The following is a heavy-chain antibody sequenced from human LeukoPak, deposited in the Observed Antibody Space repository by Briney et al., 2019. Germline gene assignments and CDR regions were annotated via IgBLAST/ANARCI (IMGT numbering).Heavy chain of an antibody. J-gene: IGHJ4*02. CDR2: INYSGTT. CDR3: ARLFDS. V-gene: IGHV4-39*01. Sequence: SETLSLTCTVSGGAITNDNFYWGWVRQPPGKGLEWVASINYSGTTYYNPSLRSRLSISVDTSRTQFFLTLNSVTAADTAVYYCARLFDSWGRGTLVTASS. CDR1: GGAITNDNFY.